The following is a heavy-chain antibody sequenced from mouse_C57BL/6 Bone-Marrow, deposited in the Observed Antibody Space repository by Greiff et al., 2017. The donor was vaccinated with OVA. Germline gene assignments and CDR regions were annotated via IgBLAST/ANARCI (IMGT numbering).Heavy chain of an antibody. CDR2: IDPENGDT. J-gene: IGHJ4*01. D-gene: IGHD2-3*01. CDR3: MVTTYYAMDY. Sequence: VHVKQSGAELVRPGASVKLSCTASGFNIKDDYMHWVKQRPEQGLEWIGWIDPENGDTEYASKFQGKATITADTSSNTAYLQLSSLTSEDTAVYYCMVTTYYAMDYWGQGTSVTVSS. CDR1: GFNIKDDY. V-gene: IGHV14-4*01.